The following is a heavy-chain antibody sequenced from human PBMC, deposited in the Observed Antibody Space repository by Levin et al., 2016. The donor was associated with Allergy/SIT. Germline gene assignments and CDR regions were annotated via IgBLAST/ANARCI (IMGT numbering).Heavy chain of an antibody. CDR2: IYYSGST. V-gene: IGHV4-59*13. Sequence: SETLSLTCTVSGGSISSYYWSWIRQPPGKGLEWIGYIYYSGSTNYNPSLKSRVTISVDTSKNQFSLKLSSVTAADTAVYYCARDYYGSGIYFDYWGQGTLVTVSS. CDR3: ARDYYGSGIYFDY. D-gene: IGHD3-10*01. J-gene: IGHJ4*02. CDR1: GGSISSYY.